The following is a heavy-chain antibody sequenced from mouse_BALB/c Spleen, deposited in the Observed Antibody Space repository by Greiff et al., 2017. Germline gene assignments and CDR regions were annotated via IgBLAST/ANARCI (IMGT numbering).Heavy chain of an antibody. D-gene: IGHD2-4*01. CDR3: ARDYDYPYAMDY. CDR1: GYNFTSYW. J-gene: IGHJ4*01. CDR2: IYPGSGST. Sequence: VQLQQPGAELVKPGTSVKLSCKASGYNFTSYWINWVKLRPGQGLEWIGDIYPGSGSTNYNEKFKSKATLTVDTSSSTAYMQLSSLASEDSALYYCARDYDYPYAMDYWGQGTSVTVSS. V-gene: IGHV1-55*01.